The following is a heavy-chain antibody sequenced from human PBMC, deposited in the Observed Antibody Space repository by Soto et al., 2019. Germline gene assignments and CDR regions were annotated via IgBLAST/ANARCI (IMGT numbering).Heavy chain of an antibody. V-gene: IGHV4-30-4*01. Sequence: PSETLSLTCTVSGGSISSGDYYWSWIRQPPGKGLEWIGYIYYSGSTYYNPSLKSRVTISVDTSKNQFSLKLSSVTAADTAVYYCARVDILDYRNHDYWGQGTLVTVSS. CDR1: GGSISSGDYY. CDR3: ARVDILDYRNHDY. CDR2: IYYSGST. J-gene: IGHJ4*02. D-gene: IGHD4-4*01.